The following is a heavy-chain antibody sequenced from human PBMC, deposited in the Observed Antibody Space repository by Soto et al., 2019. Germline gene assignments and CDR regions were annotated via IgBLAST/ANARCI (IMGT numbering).Heavy chain of an antibody. Sequence: QVHLVQSGAEVKEPGASVRVSCKASGYTFSSNAIHWVRQAPGQELEWMGCINGGNGYAKYSQNFQHRVILTRDTYASTSFMGLSSLRSEDTAIFYCARATYTSGGSPTYAMDVWGQGTTVTVSS. CDR2: INGGNGYA. J-gene: IGHJ6*02. V-gene: IGHV1-3*01. CDR1: GYTFSSNA. CDR3: ARATYTSGGSPTYAMDV. D-gene: IGHD3-10*01.